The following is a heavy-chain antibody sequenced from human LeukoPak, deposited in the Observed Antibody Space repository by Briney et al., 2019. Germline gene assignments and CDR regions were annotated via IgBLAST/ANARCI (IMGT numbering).Heavy chain of an antibody. Sequence: PGGSLRLSCAASGFTFDNNAMHWVRQAPGKGLEWVSSINWKSDNMDYADSVKGRFTISRDNAKNSLYLQMNSLRAEDTALYYCAKDLRITPYGMDVWGQGTTVTVSS. V-gene: IGHV3-9*01. CDR2: INWKSDNM. CDR3: AKDLRITPYGMDV. J-gene: IGHJ6*02. CDR1: GFTFDNNA. D-gene: IGHD2-15*01.